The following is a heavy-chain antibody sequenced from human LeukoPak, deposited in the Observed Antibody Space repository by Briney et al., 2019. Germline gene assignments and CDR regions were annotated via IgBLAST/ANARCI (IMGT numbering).Heavy chain of an antibody. CDR3: ARPFGTGWFHSFDI. CDR2: IYPGDSDT. J-gene: IGHJ3*02. D-gene: IGHD6-19*01. V-gene: IGHV5-51*01. Sequence: GEFLKISCEGSGYTFTSYWIGWVRQMRGKGLEWMGIIYPGDSDTRYSPSFQGQVTISADKSISTAYLQWSSLKASDTAMYYCARPFGTGWFHSFDIWGQGTMVTVSS. CDR1: GYTFTSYW.